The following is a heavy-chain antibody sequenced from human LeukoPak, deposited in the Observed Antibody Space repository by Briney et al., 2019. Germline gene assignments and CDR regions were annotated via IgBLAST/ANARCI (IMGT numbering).Heavy chain of an antibody. J-gene: IGHJ4*02. CDR2: INSDGSST. V-gene: IGHV3-74*01. CDR1: GFTFSSYW. D-gene: IGHD1-26*01. CDR3: ARPTSGSYLGYYFDY. Sequence: GGSLRLSCADSGFTFSSYWMHWVRQAPGKGLVWVSRINSDGSSTSYADSVKGRFTISRDNAKNTLYLQMNSLRAEDTAVYYCARPTSGSYLGYYFDYWGQGTLVTVSS.